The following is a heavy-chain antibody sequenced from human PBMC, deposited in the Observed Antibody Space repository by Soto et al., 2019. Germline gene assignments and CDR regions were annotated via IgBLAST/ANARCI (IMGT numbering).Heavy chain of an antibody. CDR2: IYVSGST. CDR1: GGSISSYY. J-gene: IGHJ4*02. CDR3: ARDPQYGDYYFDF. D-gene: IGHD4-17*01. V-gene: IGHV4-4*07. Sequence: KTSETLSLTCTVSGGSISSYYWSWIRQPAGKGLEWIGRIYVSGSTNYNPSLKSRVTMSVDMSENQFSLRLSSVTAADTAVYYCARDPQYGDYYFDFWGQGTLVTVSS.